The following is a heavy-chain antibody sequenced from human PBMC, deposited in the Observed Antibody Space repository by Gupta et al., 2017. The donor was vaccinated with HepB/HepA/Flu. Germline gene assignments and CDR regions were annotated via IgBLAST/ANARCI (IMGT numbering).Heavy chain of an antibody. D-gene: IGHD6-6*01. V-gene: IGHV3-7*01. CDR2: IDQDGSGK. J-gene: IGHJ6*02. Sequence: EGQLVASGGGLVQPGGALRLSCDASGFTFRTSLMSWVHQAPGKGLEGVANIDQDGSGKEYVDSWKDRFTISRDNAQNSLYLQMNSLRDEDTAGYYCARDPYSSSTGYGMDVWGQGTTVTVSS. CDR1: GFTFRTSL. CDR3: ARDPYSSSTGYGMDV.